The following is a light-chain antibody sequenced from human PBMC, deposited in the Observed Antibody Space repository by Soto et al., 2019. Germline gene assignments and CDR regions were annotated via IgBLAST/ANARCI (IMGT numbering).Light chain of an antibody. CDR3: ASCVGGGSHVL. CDR2: EVT. CDR1: SSDVGSCIY. V-gene: IGLV2-8*01. Sequence: QSVLIQPPSASGSPGQSVTISCTGTSSDVGSCIYVSWYQQRPGKAPKLMIYEVTKRPSGVPGRFSGSKSGNTASLTVSGLQAEDEADYYCASCVGGGSHVLFGGGTKLTVL. J-gene: IGLJ2*01.